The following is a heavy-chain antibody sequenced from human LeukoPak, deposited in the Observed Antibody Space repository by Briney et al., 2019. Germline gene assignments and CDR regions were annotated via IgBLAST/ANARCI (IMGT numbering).Heavy chain of an antibody. CDR2: VYPGDSDT. CDR3: ARSSVATDALDI. Sequence: RGESLKISCKGSGYSFTSYWIGWVRQMPGKGLEYMGIVYPGDSDTRYSPSFQGQVTLSADKSISTAYLQWSSLKASDTAMYCCARSSVATDALDIWGQGTMVTVSS. J-gene: IGHJ3*02. CDR1: GYSFTSYW. V-gene: IGHV5-51*01. D-gene: IGHD2-15*01.